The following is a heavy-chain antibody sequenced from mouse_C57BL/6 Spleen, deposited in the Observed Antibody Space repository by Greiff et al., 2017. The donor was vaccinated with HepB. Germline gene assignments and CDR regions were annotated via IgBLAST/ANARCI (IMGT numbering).Heavy chain of an antibody. CDR1: GYTFTSYW. Sequence: VQLQQSGAKLVRPGSSVKLSCKASGYTFTSYWMHWVKQRPIQGLEWIGNIDPSDSETHYNQKFKDKATLTVDKSSSTAYMHLSSLTSEDSAVYYCARRNQRGAMDYWGQGTSVTVSS. J-gene: IGHJ4*01. CDR2: IDPSDSET. CDR3: ARRNQRGAMDY. V-gene: IGHV1-52*01.